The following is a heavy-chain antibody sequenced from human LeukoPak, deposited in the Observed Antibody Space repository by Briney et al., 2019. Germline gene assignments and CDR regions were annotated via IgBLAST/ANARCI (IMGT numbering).Heavy chain of an antibody. CDR3: ARQVVPAAMLPWFDH. CDR1: GYTFTGYY. V-gene: IGHV1-2*02. Sequence: GASVKVSCKASGYTFTGYYMHWVRQAPGQGLEWMGWINPNSGGTNYAQKFQGRVTMTRDTSISTAYMELSRLRSDDTAVYYCARQVVPAAMLPWFDHWGQGTLVTVSS. J-gene: IGHJ5*02. D-gene: IGHD2-2*01. CDR2: INPNSGGT.